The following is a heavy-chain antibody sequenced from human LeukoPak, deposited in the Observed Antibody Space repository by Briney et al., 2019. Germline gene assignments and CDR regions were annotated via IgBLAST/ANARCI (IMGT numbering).Heavy chain of an antibody. J-gene: IGHJ4*02. CDR1: GFTFSSYS. V-gene: IGHV3-21*01. CDR2: ISSSSSYI. CDR3: ASWNYCGGDFSNVY. D-gene: IGHD2-21*01. Sequence: AGSLRLSCAASGFTFSSYSMNWVRQAPGKGRVWGSSISSSSSYIYYADSLKGRFTISIDNAKNSLYLQINSLRAEDTAVYYCASWNYCGGDFSNVYWGQGTLVTVSS.